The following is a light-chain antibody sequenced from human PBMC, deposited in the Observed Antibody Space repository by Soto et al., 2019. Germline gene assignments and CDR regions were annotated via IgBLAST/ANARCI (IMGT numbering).Light chain of an antibody. Sequence: QSALTQPASVSGSPGQSITISCTGTSSDVGNGYDSVSWYQQHPGKAPKLLIYGNSNRPSGVPDRFSGSKSGTSASLAITGLQAEDEADYYCQSYDSSLSGSYVFGTGTKLTVL. CDR1: SSDVGNGYDS. CDR3: QSYDSSLSGSYV. CDR2: GNS. V-gene: IGLV2-14*03. J-gene: IGLJ1*01.